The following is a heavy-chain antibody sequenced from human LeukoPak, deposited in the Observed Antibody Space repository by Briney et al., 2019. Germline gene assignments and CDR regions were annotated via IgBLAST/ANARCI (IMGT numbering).Heavy chain of an antibody. J-gene: IGHJ4*02. CDR2: ISYDGSNK. CDR1: GFTFSSYG. D-gene: IGHD4-11*01. V-gene: IGHV3-30*03. Sequence: GGSLRLSCAASGFTFSSYGMHWVRQAPGKGLEWVAVISYDGSNKYYADSVKGRFIISRDNSKNTLYLQMNSLRAEDTAVYYCARDGASYSNYEGNFDYWGQGTLVTVSS. CDR3: ARDGASYSNYEGNFDY.